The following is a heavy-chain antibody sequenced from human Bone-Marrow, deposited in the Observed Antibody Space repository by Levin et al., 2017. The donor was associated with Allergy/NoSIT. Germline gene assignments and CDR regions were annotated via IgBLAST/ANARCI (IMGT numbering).Heavy chain of an antibody. J-gene: IGHJ4*02. Sequence: GGSLRLSCAASGFTFSNYDMCWVRQAPGKGLVWVSSLSGSGDGAYYADSVKGRFTISRDNSKNTLYLQMNSLRADDTAIYYCVKDRPASGWFYWGQGTRVTVSS. CDR3: VKDRPASGWFY. CDR1: GFTFSNYD. V-gene: IGHV3-23*01. D-gene: IGHD6-13*01. CDR2: LSGSGDGA.